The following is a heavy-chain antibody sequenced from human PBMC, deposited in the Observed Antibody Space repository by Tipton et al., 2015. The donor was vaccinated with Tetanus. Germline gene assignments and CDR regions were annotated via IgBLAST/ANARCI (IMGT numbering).Heavy chain of an antibody. D-gene: IGHD2-15*01. CDR3: TRLRYCYGGSCHHDY. CDR2: IHYSGRT. Sequence: SLTCSVSGDSINSGDYYWGWIRQPPGKGLEWIGIIHYSGRTYYNPSLKSRVTVSVDMSRNQVSLKLSSVTAADTAVYYCTRLRYCYGGSCHHDYWGQGTLVTVSS. V-gene: IGHV4-39*01. J-gene: IGHJ4*02. CDR1: GDSINSGDYY.